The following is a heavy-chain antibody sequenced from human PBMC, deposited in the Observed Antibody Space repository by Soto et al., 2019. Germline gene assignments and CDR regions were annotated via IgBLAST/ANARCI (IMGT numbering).Heavy chain of an antibody. Sequence: EVQLLESGGGLVQPGGSLRLSCAASGFTFSSYAMSWVRQAPGKGLEWVSAISGSGGSTYYADSVKGRFTISRDNSKNTLYLQMNSLRAEDTAVYYCAKIYGEYVSLYYYGMDVWGQGTTVTVSS. D-gene: IGHD4-17*01. V-gene: IGHV3-23*01. CDR2: ISGSGGST. J-gene: IGHJ6*02. CDR1: GFTFSSYA. CDR3: AKIYGEYVSLYYYGMDV.